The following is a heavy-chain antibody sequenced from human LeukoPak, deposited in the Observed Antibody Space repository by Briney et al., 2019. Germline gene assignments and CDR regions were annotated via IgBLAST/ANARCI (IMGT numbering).Heavy chain of an antibody. V-gene: IGHV1-2*02. J-gene: IGHJ3*02. Sequence: GASVKVSCKASGYTFTGYYMHWVRQAPGQGLEWMGWINPNSGGTNYAQKFQGRVTMTRDTSISTAYMELSRLRSDDTAVYYCAKGYDSSGYQPDDAFDIWGHGTMVTVSS. CDR2: INPNSGGT. CDR3: AKGYDSSGYQPDDAFDI. D-gene: IGHD3-22*01. CDR1: GYTFTGYY.